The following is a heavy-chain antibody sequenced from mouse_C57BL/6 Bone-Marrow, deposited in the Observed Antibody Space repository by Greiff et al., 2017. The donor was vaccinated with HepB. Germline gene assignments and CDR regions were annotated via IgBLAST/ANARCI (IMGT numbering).Heavy chain of an antibody. CDR1: GFSLTSYA. CDR3: ARKGKFITTVGYWYFDV. D-gene: IGHD1-1*01. Sequence: VKLVESGPGLVAPSQSLSITCTVSGFSLTSYAISWVRQPPGKGLEWLGVIWTGGGTNYNSALKSRLSISKDNSKSQVFLKMNSLQTDDTARYYCARKGKFITTVGYWYFDVWGTGTTVTVSS. CDR2: IWTGGGT. J-gene: IGHJ1*03. V-gene: IGHV2-9-1*01.